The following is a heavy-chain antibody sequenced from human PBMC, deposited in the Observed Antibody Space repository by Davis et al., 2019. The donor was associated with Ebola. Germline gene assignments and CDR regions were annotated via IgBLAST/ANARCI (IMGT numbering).Heavy chain of an antibody. CDR3: ARDLGYSGSRGDY. D-gene: IGHD1-26*01. J-gene: IGHJ4*02. CDR1: GYTFTNYG. V-gene: IGHV1-18*04. Sequence: ASVKVSCKASGYTFTNYGITWVRQAPGQGLEWMGWINPHNGNTNYAQNVQGRVTMTTDTSTSTAYMELRSLRSDDTAVYYCARDLGYSGSRGDYWGQGTLVTVSS. CDR2: INPHNGNT.